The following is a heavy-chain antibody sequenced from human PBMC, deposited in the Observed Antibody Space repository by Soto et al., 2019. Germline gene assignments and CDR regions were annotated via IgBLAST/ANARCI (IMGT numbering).Heavy chain of an antibody. CDR3: AKGIRSQFDY. J-gene: IGHJ4*02. CDR2: ISGSGGST. V-gene: IGHV3-23*01. CDR1: GFTFSSYA. Sequence: PVGSLRLSCAASGFTFSSYAMSWVRQAPGKGLEWVSAISGSGGSTYYADSVKGRFTISRDNSKNTLYLQMNSLRAEATAVYYCAKGIRSQFDYWGQGTLVTVSS.